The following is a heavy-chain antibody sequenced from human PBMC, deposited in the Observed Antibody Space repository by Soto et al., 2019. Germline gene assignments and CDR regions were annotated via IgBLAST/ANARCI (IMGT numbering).Heavy chain of an antibody. Sequence: QVQLVESGGGVVQPGNSLRLSCAASGFSVSTHVVHWVRQVPGKGLEWVAVLWYDGSGEYYADSVKGRFTISRDSSKNTMYLQMNSLRVEDTAVYYCARVPHIPNWYFDYWGQGTLATVSS. CDR3: ARVPHIPNWYFDY. J-gene: IGHJ4*02. CDR1: GFSVSTHV. CDR2: LWYDGSGE. D-gene: IGHD1-20*01. V-gene: IGHV3-33*01.